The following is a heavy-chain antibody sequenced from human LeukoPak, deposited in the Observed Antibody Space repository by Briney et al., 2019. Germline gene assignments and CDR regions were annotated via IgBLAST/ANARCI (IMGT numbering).Heavy chain of an antibody. J-gene: IGHJ4*02. CDR2: INHSGGA. V-gene: IGHV4-34*01. CDR3: ARVPLRFLEPFDY. Sequence: PSETLSLTCAVYGGSFIGYYWSWIRQPPGKGLEWIGEINHSGGANYNPSLKSRVAISADTSKSQFSLKLGSVTAADTAVYYCARVPLRFLEPFDYWGQGTLVTVSS. CDR1: GGSFIGYY. D-gene: IGHD3-3*01.